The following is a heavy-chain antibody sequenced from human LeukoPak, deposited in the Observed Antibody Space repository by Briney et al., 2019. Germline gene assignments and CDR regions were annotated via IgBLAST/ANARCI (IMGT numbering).Heavy chain of an antibody. CDR3: ARLGSGGYARFDY. V-gene: IGHV4-38-2*02. J-gene: IGHJ4*02. D-gene: IGHD1-26*01. CDR1: GYAISSAYY. Sequence: SETLSLTCTVSGYAISSAYYWGWIRQPPGKGLEWIGSIFHSGSTYYNPSLKSRVTISVDTSKNQFSLKLSSVTAADTAVYYCARLGSGGYARFDYWGQGTLVTVSS. CDR2: IFHSGST.